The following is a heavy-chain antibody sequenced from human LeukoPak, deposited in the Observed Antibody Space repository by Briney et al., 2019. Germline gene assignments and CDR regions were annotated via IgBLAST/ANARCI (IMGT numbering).Heavy chain of an antibody. J-gene: IGHJ4*02. CDR2: ISSTSNTI. D-gene: IGHD5-18*01. CDR3: ARGRGYSYGQLDY. V-gene: IGHV3-48*01. CDR1: GFTFSSYN. Sequence: GGSLRLSCAASGFTFSSYNMNWVRQAPGKGLEWVSYISSTSNTIDYADSVKGRFTISRDNAKNSLYLQMNSLRAEDTAVYYCARGRGYSYGQLDYWGQGTLVTVSS.